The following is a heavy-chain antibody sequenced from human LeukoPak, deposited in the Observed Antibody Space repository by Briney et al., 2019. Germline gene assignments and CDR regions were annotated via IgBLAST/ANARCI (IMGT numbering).Heavy chain of an antibody. CDR3: ARDTLLLWFGELSAYFDY. V-gene: IGHV1-3*01. Sequence: ASVKVSCKASGYTFTSYAMHWVRQAPGQRLEWMGWINAGNGNTKYSQKFQGRVTITRDTSASTAYMELSSLRSEDTAVYYCARDTLLLWFGELSAYFDYWGQGTLVTVSS. CDR2: INAGNGNT. D-gene: IGHD3-10*01. J-gene: IGHJ4*02. CDR1: GYTFTSYA.